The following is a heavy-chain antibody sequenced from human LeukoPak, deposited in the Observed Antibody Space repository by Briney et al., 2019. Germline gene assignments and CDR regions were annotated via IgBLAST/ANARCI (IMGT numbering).Heavy chain of an antibody. D-gene: IGHD3-10*01. J-gene: IGHJ3*02. CDR2: IYTSGST. CDR1: GGSISSYY. CDR3: ARDSNPRTGNAFDI. V-gene: IGHV4-4*07. Sequence: SETLSLTYTVSGGSISSYYWSWIRQPAGKGLEWIGRIYTSGSTNYNPSLKSRVTMSVDTSKNQFSLKLSSVTAADTAVYYCARDSNPRTGNAFDIWGQGTMVTVSS.